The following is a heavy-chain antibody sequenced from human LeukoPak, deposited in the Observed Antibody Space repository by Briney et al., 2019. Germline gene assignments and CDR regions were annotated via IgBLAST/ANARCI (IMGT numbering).Heavy chain of an antibody. V-gene: IGHV1-24*01. CDR2: FDPEDGET. Sequence: ASVKVSCKAPGYTLTRLSIHWVRQPSGKGLEWMGAFDPEDGETIYAQEFQGRATMTADTSADTAYMELSSLTSDDTAVYYCVTDPYTTTDDNNFEPQGAYWGQGALVTVSS. CDR1: GYTLTRLS. J-gene: IGHJ4*02. D-gene: IGHD5-24*01. CDR3: VTDPYTTTDDNNFEPQGAY.